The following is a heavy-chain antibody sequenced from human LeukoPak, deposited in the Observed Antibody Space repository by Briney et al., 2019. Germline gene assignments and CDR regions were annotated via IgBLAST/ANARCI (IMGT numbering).Heavy chain of an antibody. D-gene: IGHD3-10*01. V-gene: IGHV1-2*02. CDR1: GYTFTGSY. J-gene: IGHJ4*02. Sequence: GASVKVSCKTSGYTFTGSYLHWVRHVPGQGLEWRGWTNPSTGGTKSAQQFEGRVTMTRDTSNTTGYMELRSLRPDDTATYYCARGGAFCSITTCHEFDHWGQGTLVIVSS. CDR2: TNPSTGGT. CDR3: ARGGAFCSITTCHEFDH.